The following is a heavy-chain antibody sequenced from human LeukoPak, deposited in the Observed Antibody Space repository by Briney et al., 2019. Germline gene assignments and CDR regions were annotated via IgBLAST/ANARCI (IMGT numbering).Heavy chain of an antibody. CDR1: GFTFSGYA. D-gene: IGHD6-19*01. Sequence: PGGSLRLSCAASGFTFSGYAIHWVRQAPGKGLEWVAVISYGGSNKYYADSVKGRFTISRDNSKNTLYLQMNSLRAEDTAVYYCAKEQDSSGWYLKDYYYYYGMDVWGQGTTVTVSS. J-gene: IGHJ6*02. CDR3: AKEQDSSGWYLKDYYYYYGMDV. V-gene: IGHV3-30*18. CDR2: ISYGGSNK.